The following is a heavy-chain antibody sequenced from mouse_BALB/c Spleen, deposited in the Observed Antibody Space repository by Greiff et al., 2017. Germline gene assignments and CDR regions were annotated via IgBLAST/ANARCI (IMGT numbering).Heavy chain of an antibody. CDR3: TRSNYRYDAPDY. CDR2: IYPSDSYT. D-gene: IGHD2-14*01. Sequence: QVQLQQPGAELVRPGASVKLSCKASGYTFTSYWINWVKQRPGQGLEWIGNIYPSDSYTNYNQKFKDKATLTVDKSSSTAYMQLSSPKSEDSAVYYCTRSNYRYDAPDYWGQGTTLTVSS. J-gene: IGHJ2*01. V-gene: IGHV1-69*02. CDR1: GYTFTSYW.